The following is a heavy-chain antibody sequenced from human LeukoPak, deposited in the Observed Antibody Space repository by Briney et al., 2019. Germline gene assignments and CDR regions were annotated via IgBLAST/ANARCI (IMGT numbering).Heavy chain of an antibody. CDR1: GGSISSHY. J-gene: IGHJ5*02. V-gene: IGHV4-59*11. CDR2: IYYSGST. CDR3: ERSARSWFDP. Sequence: SETLSLTCTVSGGSISSHYWSWIRQLPGKGLEWIGYIYYSGSTNYNPSLKSRVTISVDTSKNQFSLKLSSVTAADTAVYYCERSARSWFDPWGQGTLVTVSS.